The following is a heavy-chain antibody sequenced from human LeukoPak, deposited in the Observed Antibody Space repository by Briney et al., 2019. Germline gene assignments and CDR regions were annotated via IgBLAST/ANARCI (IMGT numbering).Heavy chain of an antibody. D-gene: IGHD2-21*02. Sequence: PGGSLRLSCAASGFTFSSYSMNWVRQAPGKGLEWVSSISSSSSYIYYADSVKGRFTISRDNAKNSLYLQMNSLRAEDTAVYYCAKVGLAYCGGDCYSWYDYWGQGTLVTVSS. CDR2: ISSSSSYI. CDR3: AKVGLAYCGGDCYSWYDY. J-gene: IGHJ4*02. V-gene: IGHV3-21*01. CDR1: GFTFSSYS.